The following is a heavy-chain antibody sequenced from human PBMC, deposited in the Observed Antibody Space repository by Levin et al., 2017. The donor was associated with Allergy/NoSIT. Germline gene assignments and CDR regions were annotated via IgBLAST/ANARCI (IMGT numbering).Heavy chain of an antibody. CDR1: GGSISSSSYY. D-gene: IGHD6-19*01. V-gene: IGHV4-39*01. J-gene: IGHJ2*01. CDR2: IYYSGST. CDR3: ARLQVGAYSSGGYTSWYFDL. Sequence: SQTLSLTCTVSGGSISSSSYYWGWIRQPPGKGLEWIGSIYYSGSTYYNPSLKSRVTISVDTSKNQFSLKLSSVTAADTAVYYCARLQVGAYSSGGYTSWYFDLWGRGTLVTVSS.